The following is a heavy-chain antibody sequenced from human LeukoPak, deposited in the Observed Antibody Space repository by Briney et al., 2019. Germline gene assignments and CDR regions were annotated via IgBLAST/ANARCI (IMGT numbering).Heavy chain of an antibody. D-gene: IGHD3-16*01. J-gene: IGHJ3*02. CDR1: GFTFSSCW. CDR2: INQEGSEK. CDR3: ARPRGPADAFDI. V-gene: IGHV3-7*01. Sequence: GGSLRLSCAASGFTFSSCWMNWFRQAPGKGLEWVGNINQEGSEKHYVNSVRGRFTISRDNARNSLYLQMNSLRAEDTAVYYCARPRGPADAFDIWGQGTMVTVSS.